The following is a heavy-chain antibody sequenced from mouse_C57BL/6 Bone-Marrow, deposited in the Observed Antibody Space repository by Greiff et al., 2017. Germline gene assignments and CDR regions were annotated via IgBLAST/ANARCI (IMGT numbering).Heavy chain of an antibody. D-gene: IGHD4-1*01. Sequence: QVQLQQPGAELVRPGTSVKLSCKASGYTFTSYWMHWVKQRPGQGLEWIGVIDPSDSYTNYNQKFKGKATLTVDTSSSTAYMQRSSLTSEDSAVYDCARLGREGGYGGQGTTVSVAS. CDR2: IDPSDSYT. CDR1: GYTFTSYW. CDR3: ARLGREGGY. V-gene: IGHV1-59*01. J-gene: IGHJ2*01.